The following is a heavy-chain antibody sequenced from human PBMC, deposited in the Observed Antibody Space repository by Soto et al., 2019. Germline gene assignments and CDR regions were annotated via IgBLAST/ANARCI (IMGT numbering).Heavy chain of an antibody. J-gene: IGHJ6*02. CDR2: INPNSGGT. D-gene: IGHD2-2*01. CDR1: GYTFTGYY. V-gene: IGHV1-2*04. CDR3: ATAFSKNYYYYGMDG. Sequence: GASVKVSCKASGYTFTGYYMHWVRQAPGQGLEWMGWINPNSGGTNYAQKFQGWVTMTRDTSISTAYMELSRLRSDDTAVYYCATAFSKNYYYYGMDGWGQGTTVTVSS.